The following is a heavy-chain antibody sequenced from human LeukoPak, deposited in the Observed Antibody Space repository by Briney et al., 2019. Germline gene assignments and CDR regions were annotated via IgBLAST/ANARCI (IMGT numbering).Heavy chain of an antibody. CDR2: IYPGDSDT. J-gene: IGHJ3*02. D-gene: IGHD2-15*01. CDR3: ERQGYCSGSSCYANAFDI. CDR1: GYSFTSYW. Sequence: GESLKISCKGSGYSFTSYWIGWVRPMPGKGLGWMGIIYPGDSDTRYSPSFQGQATISADKSINTAYLQWSSLKASDIAMYYCERQGYCSGSSCYANAFDIWGQGTMVTVSS. V-gene: IGHV5-51*01.